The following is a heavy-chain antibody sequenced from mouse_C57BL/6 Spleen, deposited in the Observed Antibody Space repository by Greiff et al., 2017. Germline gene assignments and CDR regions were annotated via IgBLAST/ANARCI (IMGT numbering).Heavy chain of an antibody. J-gene: IGHJ4*01. Sequence: DVKLVESGGGLVQPGGSLKLSCAASGFTFSDYGMHWVRQAPEKGLEWVAYISSGSSTIYYADTVKGRFTISRDNAKNTLFLQMTSLRSEDTAMYYCARGGLRRNYAMDYWGQGTSVTVSS. D-gene: IGHD2-4*01. V-gene: IGHV5-17*01. CDR1: GFTFSDYG. CDR2: ISSGSSTI. CDR3: ARGGLRRNYAMDY.